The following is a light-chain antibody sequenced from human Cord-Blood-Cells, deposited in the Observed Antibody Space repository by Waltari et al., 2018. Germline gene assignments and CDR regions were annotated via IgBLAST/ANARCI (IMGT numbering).Light chain of an antibody. CDR3: SSYAGSNVV. Sequence: QSALTQPPPASGSPGQSVTISCTGTSRAVGGYNYASGYQQHPAKAPKLMIYEVSQRPSGVPDRFSGSKSGNTAALTVSGLQAEDEADYYCSSYAGSNVVFGGGTKLTVL. J-gene: IGLJ2*01. CDR2: EVS. V-gene: IGLV2-8*01. CDR1: SRAVGGYNY.